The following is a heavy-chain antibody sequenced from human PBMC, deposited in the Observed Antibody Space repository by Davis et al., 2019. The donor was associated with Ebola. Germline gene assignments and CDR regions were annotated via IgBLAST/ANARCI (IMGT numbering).Heavy chain of an antibody. V-gene: IGHV3-21*01. D-gene: IGHD3-16*01. CDR1: EFTFSSYG. Sequence: PGGSLRLSCAASEFTFSSYGMTWVRQAPGKGLEWVSSISSYNSYIYYADSVKGRFTISRDNAKKSLYLQMSNLRAEDTAVYYCARVGGNIIGGVIGYWGQGTLVTVSS. J-gene: IGHJ4*02. CDR3: ARVGGNIIGGVIGY. CDR2: ISSYNSYI.